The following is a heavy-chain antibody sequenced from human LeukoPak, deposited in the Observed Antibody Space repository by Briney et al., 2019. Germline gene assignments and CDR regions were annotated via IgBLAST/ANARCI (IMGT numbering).Heavy chain of an antibody. CDR3: ARESSDYDALDF. Sequence: PGGSLRLSCAASGFTFGSFALHWVRQAPGKGLEYVSAITGDGNRTHYAGSVKGRFTISRDNSKNTLYLQTGTLRTEDMAVYYCARESSDYDALDFWGQGTLVTVSS. CDR1: GFTFGSFA. V-gene: IGHV3-64*02. J-gene: IGHJ4*02. CDR2: ITGDGNRT. D-gene: IGHD5-12*01.